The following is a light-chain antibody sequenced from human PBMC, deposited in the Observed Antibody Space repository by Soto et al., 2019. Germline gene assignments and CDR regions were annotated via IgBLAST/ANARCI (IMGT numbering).Light chain of an antibody. CDR2: DAS. Sequence: EIVLTQSPATLSLSPGERATLSCRASQSVSRYLAWYQQKPGQAPRLLIYDASNRATGIPARFSGSGSGTDFTLTISSLEPEDFAVYYCQQRNNWPRGTFGQGTRLEIK. CDR1: QSVSRY. J-gene: IGKJ5*01. V-gene: IGKV3-11*01. CDR3: QQRNNWPRGT.